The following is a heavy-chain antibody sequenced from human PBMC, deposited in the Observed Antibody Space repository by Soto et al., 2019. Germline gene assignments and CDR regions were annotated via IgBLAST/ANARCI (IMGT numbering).Heavy chain of an antibody. CDR1: GFTFSSYA. Sequence: PGGSLRLSCAASGFTFSSYAMNWVRQAPGKGLQWVSGISGRGGSTYYADSVEGRFTISRDNSKNTLYLQMNSLRAEDTALYYCAKTTSSSWTSSFAPWGQGTLVTVSS. CDR2: ISGRGGST. V-gene: IGHV3-23*01. CDR3: AKTTSSSWTSSFAP. J-gene: IGHJ5*02. D-gene: IGHD6-13*01.